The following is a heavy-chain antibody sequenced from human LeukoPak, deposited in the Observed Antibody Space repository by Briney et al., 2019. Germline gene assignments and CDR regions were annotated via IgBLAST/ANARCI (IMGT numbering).Heavy chain of an antibody. D-gene: IGHD5-12*01. CDR1: GGSISSGGYY. V-gene: IGHV4-31*03. J-gene: IGHJ4*02. Sequence: SETLSLTCTVSGGSISSGGYYWSWIRQHPGKGLEWIGCIYYSGSTYYNPSLKSRVMISADTSKNQFSLKLSSVTAADTAVYYCARDRGYVPFDYWGQGTLVTVSS. CDR3: ARDRGYVPFDY. CDR2: IYYSGST.